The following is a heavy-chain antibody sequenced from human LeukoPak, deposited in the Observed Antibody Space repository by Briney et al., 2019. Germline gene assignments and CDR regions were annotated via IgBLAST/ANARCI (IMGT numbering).Heavy chain of an antibody. V-gene: IGHV4-39*01. D-gene: IGHD3-22*01. J-gene: IGHJ4*02. CDR3: ATDSSGYYSFDY. CDR2: IYYSGST. CDR1: GGSISSSSYY. Sequence: KASETLSLTCTVSGGSISSSSYYWGWIRQPPGKGLEWIGSIYYSGSTYYNPSLKSRVTISVDTSKNQLSLKLSSVTAADTAAYYCATDSSGYYSFDYWGQGTLVTVSS.